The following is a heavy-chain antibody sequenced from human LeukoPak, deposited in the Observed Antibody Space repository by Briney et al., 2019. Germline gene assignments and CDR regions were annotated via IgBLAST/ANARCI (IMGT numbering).Heavy chain of an antibody. CDR3: ARHLSRGGHFDY. CDR2: IYSSGRA. Sequence: SETLSLTCTVSGGSISGYYWSWTRQPPGQGLEWIGFIYSSGRADYNPALKSRVIISVDTSKNQFSLQLRSVTPADTAVYYCARHLSRGGHFDYWGQGTLVTVSS. V-gene: IGHV4-59*01. D-gene: IGHD3-16*01. CDR1: GGSISGYY. J-gene: IGHJ4*02.